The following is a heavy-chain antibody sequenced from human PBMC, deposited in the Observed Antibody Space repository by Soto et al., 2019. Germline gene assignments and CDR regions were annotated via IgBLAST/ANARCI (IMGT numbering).Heavy chain of an antibody. Sequence: TGGSLRLSCAASGFTFSNAWMSWVRQAPGKGLEWVGRIKSKTDGGTTDYAAPVKGRFTISRDDSKNTLYLQMNSLKTEDTAVYYCTTDLKYYGSGSYYAFDIWGQGTMVTVSS. D-gene: IGHD3-10*01. CDR1: GFTFSNAW. CDR2: IKSKTDGGTT. CDR3: TTDLKYYGSGSYYAFDI. V-gene: IGHV3-15*01. J-gene: IGHJ3*02.